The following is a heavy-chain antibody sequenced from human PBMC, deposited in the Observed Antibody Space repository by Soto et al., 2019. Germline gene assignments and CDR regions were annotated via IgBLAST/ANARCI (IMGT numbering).Heavy chain of an antibody. Sequence: GGSLRLSCAASGFTFSNAWMNWVRQAPGKGLEWVGRIKSKTDGGTTDYAAPVKGRFTISRDDSKNTLYLQMNSLKTEDTAVYYCTTDAYSGYERDAFDIWGQGTMVTVSS. V-gene: IGHV3-15*07. CDR3: TTDAYSGYERDAFDI. CDR1: GFTFSNAW. J-gene: IGHJ3*02. CDR2: IKSKTDGGTT. D-gene: IGHD5-12*01.